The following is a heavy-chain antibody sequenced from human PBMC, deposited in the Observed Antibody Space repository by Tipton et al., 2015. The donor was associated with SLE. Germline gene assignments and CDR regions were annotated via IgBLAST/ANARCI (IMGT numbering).Heavy chain of an antibody. J-gene: IGHJ4*02. CDR1: GGSISSSTYF. D-gene: IGHD5-12*01. CDR2: IYYSGST. CDR3: AGVDVVTTIFDY. Sequence: TLSLTCTVSGGSISSSTYFWAWIRQPPGKGLEWIGNIYYSGSTYYNPSLKSRVTISVDTSKKQFSLKLSSVTAADTAVYYCAGVDVVTTIFDYWGQGTLVTVSS. V-gene: IGHV4-39*01.